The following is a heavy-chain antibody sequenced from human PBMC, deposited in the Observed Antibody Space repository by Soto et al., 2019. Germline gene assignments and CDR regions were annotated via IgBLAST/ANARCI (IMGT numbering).Heavy chain of an antibody. CDR2: IYYNGST. D-gene: IGHD4-17*01. CDR1: GDSISSGVYY. J-gene: IGHJ4*02. CDR3: ARDLYGDYFDY. V-gene: IGHV4-31*03. Sequence: SETLSLTCTVSGDSISSGVYYWSWIRQHPGKGLEWIGYIYYNGSTYYNPSLKSRVTISVDTSKNQFSLKLSSVTAADTAVYYCARDLYGDYFDYWGQGTLVTVSS.